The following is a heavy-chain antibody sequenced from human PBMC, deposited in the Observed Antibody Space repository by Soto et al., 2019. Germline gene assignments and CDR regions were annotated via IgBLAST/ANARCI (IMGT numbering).Heavy chain of an antibody. Sequence: PGGSLRLSCAASGFTFSSYAMHWVRQAPGKGLEWVAVISYDGSNKYYADSVKGRFTISRDNSKNTLYLQMNSLRAEDTAVYYCASWHSGYDKNDYWGQGTLVTVSS. CDR1: GFTFSSYA. J-gene: IGHJ4*02. CDR3: ASWHSGYDKNDY. V-gene: IGHV3-30-3*01. D-gene: IGHD5-12*01. CDR2: ISYDGSNK.